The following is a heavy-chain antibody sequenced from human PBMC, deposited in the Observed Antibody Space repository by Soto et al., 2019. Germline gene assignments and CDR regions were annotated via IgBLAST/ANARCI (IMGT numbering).Heavy chain of an antibody. V-gene: IGHV3-23*01. Sequence: GGSLRLSCAASGFSFSIYAMNWVRKAPGKGLEWVSTMSGSGAEKYYADSVKGRFTISRDNSKSTLYLQMNSLRAEDTAVYYCAKDPFEPWGGAYFDYWGQGTSVTVSS. D-gene: IGHD2-21*01. J-gene: IGHJ4*02. CDR1: GFSFSIYA. CDR3: AKDPFEPWGGAYFDY. CDR2: MSGSGAEK.